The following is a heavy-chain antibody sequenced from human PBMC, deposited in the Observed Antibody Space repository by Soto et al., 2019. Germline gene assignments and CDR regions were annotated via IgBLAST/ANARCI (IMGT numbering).Heavy chain of an antibody. D-gene: IGHD6-19*01. CDR3: AKDLGPNIAVPKNDY. V-gene: IGHV3-23*01. CDR2: ISGSGGST. Sequence: GGSLRLSCAASGFTFSSYAMSWVRQAPGKGLEWVSAISGSGGSTYYADSVKGRFTISRDNSKNTLYLQMNSLRAEDTAVYYCAKDLGPNIAVPKNDYWGQGTLVTVSS. CDR1: GFTFSSYA. J-gene: IGHJ4*02.